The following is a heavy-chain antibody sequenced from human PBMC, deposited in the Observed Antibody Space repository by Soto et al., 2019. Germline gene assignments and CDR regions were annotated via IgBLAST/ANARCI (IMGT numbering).Heavy chain of an antibody. CDR1: GFTFNIYA. V-gene: IGHV3-23*01. CDR2: ISRYGDFT. CDR3: AKDRYLDHDSRGYLFDN. D-gene: IGHD3-22*01. Sequence: EVQLLESGGDLIQPGGSLRLSCAASGFTFNIYAMTWFRQAPGKGLEWVSAISRYGDFTYYADSVEGRFTISRDNSKNTLYLQMNSLRAEDTAVSYCAKDRYLDHDSRGYLFDNWGQGTLVTVSS. J-gene: IGHJ4*02.